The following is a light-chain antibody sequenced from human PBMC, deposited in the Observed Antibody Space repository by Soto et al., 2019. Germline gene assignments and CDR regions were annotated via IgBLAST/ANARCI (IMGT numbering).Light chain of an antibody. CDR1: QSVSSSY. V-gene: IGKV3-15*01. J-gene: IGKJ5*01. Sequence: EILLTQSPGTLSLSPGDRATLSCGASQSVSSSYLAWYQQKPGQAPRLLLYGASTRATGIPVRFSGSGFGTEFTLTISSMKSEDFAVYYCQQYKNWPLFGQGTRLEIK. CDR3: QQYKNWPL. CDR2: GAS.